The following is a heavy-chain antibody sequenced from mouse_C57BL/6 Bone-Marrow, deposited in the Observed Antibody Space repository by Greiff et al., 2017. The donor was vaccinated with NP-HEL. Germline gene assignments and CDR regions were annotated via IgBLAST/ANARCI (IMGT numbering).Heavy chain of an antibody. CDR1: GYAFSSSW. D-gene: IGHD1-1*01. CDR3: ARGNYYGSSYYAMDY. J-gene: IGHJ4*01. Sequence: VQLVESGPELVKPGASVKISCKASGYAFSSSWMNWVKQRPGKGLEWIGRIYPGDGDTNYNGKFKGKATLTADKSSSTAYMQLSSLTSEDSAVYFCARGNYYGSSYYAMDYWGQGTSVTVSS. V-gene: IGHV1-82*01. CDR2: IYPGDGDT.